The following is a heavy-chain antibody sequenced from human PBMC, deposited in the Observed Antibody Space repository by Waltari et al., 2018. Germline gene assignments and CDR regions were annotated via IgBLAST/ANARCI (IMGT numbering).Heavy chain of an antibody. CDR3: ARIYGSGSPIPSVDY. J-gene: IGHJ4*02. D-gene: IGHD3-10*01. V-gene: IGHV4-39*01. Sequence: QLQLQESGPGLVKPSETLSLTCTVSGGSISRSNYYWGWIRQPPGKGLDWIASIYHSGSTYYTPSLTGRVTIAVDTSKNQLSLKLTSVTAADTAVYYCARIYGSGSPIPSVDYWGQGTLVTVSS. CDR1: GGSISRSNYY. CDR2: IYHSGST.